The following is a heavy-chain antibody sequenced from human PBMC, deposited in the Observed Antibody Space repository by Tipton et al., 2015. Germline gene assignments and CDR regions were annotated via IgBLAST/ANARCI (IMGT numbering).Heavy chain of an antibody. J-gene: IGHJ3*02. V-gene: IGHV5-51*01. Sequence: QSGPEVKKPGESLKISCKGSGSSFINTWIAWVRQMPGKGLEWMGIIYPGDSDTRYSPSFQGQVTFSADKSISTAYLQWNSLKASDTAMYYCARHVSFYYDTHGSDALDIWAQGTMVTVSS. CDR1: GSSFINTW. D-gene: IGHD3-22*01. CDR2: IYPGDSDT. CDR3: ARHVSFYYDTHGSDALDI.